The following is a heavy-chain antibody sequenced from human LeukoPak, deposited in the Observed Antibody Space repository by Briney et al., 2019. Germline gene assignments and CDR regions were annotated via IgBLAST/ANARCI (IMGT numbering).Heavy chain of an antibody. J-gene: IGHJ5*02. CDR3: ARESRYNWNYVAWFDP. CDR1: GDSVSSNSAA. D-gene: IGHD1-7*01. V-gene: IGHV6-1*01. CDR2: TYYRSKWYN. Sequence: SQTLSLTCAISGDSVSSNSAAWNWIRQSPSRGLEWLVRTYYRSKWYNDYAVSVKSRITINPDTSKNQFSLQLNSVTPEDTAVYYCARESRYNWNYVAWFDPWGQGTLVTVSS.